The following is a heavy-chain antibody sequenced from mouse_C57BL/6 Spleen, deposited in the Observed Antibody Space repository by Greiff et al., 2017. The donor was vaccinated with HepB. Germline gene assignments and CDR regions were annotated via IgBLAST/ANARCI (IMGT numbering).Heavy chain of an antibody. V-gene: IGHV5-9*01. D-gene: IGHD2-2*01. CDR2: ISGGGGNT. CDR3: ARHGYGFDY. Sequence: EVKLVESGGGLVKPGGSLKLSCAASGFNFSSYTMSWVRQTPEKRLEWVATISGGGGNTYYPDSVKGRFTISRDNAKNTLYLQMSSLRSEDTALYYCARHGYGFDYWGQGTTLTVSS. J-gene: IGHJ2*01. CDR1: GFNFSSYT.